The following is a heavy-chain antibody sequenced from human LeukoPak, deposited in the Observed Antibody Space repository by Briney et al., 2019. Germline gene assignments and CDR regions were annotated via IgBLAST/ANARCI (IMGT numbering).Heavy chain of an antibody. V-gene: IGHV3-15*01. CDR2: IKRRTDGGTT. J-gene: IGHJ6*02. Sequence: GRSLRLSCAASGFTFSNAWMSWVRQAPGKGLEWVGRIKRRTDGGTTDYAAPVKGRFTISRDDSKNTLYLQMNSLKTEDTAVYYCTTGLPDYYYGMDVWGQGTTVTVSS. CDR3: TTGLPDYYYGMDV. CDR1: GFTFSNAW.